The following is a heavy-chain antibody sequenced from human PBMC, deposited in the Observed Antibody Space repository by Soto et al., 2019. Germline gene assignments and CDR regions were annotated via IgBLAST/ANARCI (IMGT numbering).Heavy chain of an antibody. J-gene: IGHJ4*02. CDR3: ARRVSGVTLDF. CDR1: RGSMSSYY. Sequence: QVQLQESGPGLVKPSETLSLTCTVSRGSMSSYYWRWIRQTPGKGLEWIGYIYYSGSTNYNPSLKSRVTISVDMSKNQFSLELSSVTAADTAVYYCARRVSGVTLDFWGQGTLVTVSS. D-gene: IGHD2-21*02. CDR2: IYYSGST. V-gene: IGHV4-59*01.